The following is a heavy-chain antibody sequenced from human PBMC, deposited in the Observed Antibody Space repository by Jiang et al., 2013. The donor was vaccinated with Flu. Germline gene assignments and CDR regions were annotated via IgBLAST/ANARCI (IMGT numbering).Heavy chain of an antibody. CDR3: AKAGYCSSTSCSKIYYYGMDV. V-gene: IGHV3-30*02. D-gene: IGHD2-2*01. CDR2: IRYDGSNK. Sequence: GGSLRLSCAASGFTFSSYGMHWVRQAPGKGLEWVAFIRYDGSNKYYADSVKGRFTISRDNSKNTLYLQMNSLRAEDTAVYYCAKAGYCSSTSCSKIYYYGMDVWGQGTTVTVSS. J-gene: IGHJ6*02. CDR1: GFTFSSYG.